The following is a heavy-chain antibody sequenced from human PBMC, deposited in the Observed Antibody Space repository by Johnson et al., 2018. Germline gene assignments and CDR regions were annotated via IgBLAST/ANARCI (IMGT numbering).Heavy chain of an antibody. Sequence: VQLVQSGAEVKKSGESXKISCKASGFSFSNYWIGWVRQMPGKGLEWMGIIYPDDADTVDNPSFQGQVTMSVDKSVFTAYLQFNSLKASDTAIYYCLRQDQLTPFDYWSQGTLVTVSS. CDR3: LRQDQLTPFDY. D-gene: IGHD1-1*01. J-gene: IGHJ4*02. CDR2: IYPDDADT. V-gene: IGHV5-51*01. CDR1: GFSFSNYW.